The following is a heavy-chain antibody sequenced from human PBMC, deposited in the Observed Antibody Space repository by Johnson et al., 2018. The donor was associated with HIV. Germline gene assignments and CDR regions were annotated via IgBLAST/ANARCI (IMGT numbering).Heavy chain of an antibody. Sequence: QVQLVESGGGVVQPGRSLRLSCAASGFTFSSYGMHWVRQAPGKGLEWVAFIRYDGSNKYYADCVKGLFHISRDNSNNTLYLQMNSLRAEDTAVYYCAKEDPVRGYSGYVDAFDIWGQGTMVTVSS. J-gene: IGHJ3*02. D-gene: IGHD5-12*01. CDR1: GFTFSSYG. CDR2: IRYDGSNK. V-gene: IGHV3-30*02. CDR3: AKEDPVRGYSGYVDAFDI.